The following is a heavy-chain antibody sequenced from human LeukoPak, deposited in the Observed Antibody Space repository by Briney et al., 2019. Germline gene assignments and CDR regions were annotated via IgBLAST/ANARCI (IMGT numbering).Heavy chain of an antibody. Sequence: ASVKVSCKASGYTFTGYYMHWVRQAPGQGLEWMGWINHNSGGTNYVQKCQGRVTMTRDTSISTAYMELSRLRSDDTAVYYCASISNPNYYYYYMDVWGKGTTVTVSS. V-gene: IGHV1-2*02. CDR1: GYTFTGYY. CDR3: ASISNPNYYYYYMDV. CDR2: INHNSGGT. D-gene: IGHD3-3*02. J-gene: IGHJ6*03.